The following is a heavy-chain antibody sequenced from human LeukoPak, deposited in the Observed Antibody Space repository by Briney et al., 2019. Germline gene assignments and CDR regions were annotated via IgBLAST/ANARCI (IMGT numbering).Heavy chain of an antibody. CDR1: GYTFTGYY. D-gene: IGHD5-24*01. Sequence: ASVKVSCKASGYTFTGYYMHWVRQAPGQGLEWMGWINPNSGGTNYAQKFQGRVTMTRDTSISTAYMELSRLRSDDTAVYYCAREVRGWLQQYNWFDPWGQGTLVTVSS. V-gene: IGHV1-2*02. CDR3: AREVRGWLQQYNWFDP. CDR2: INPNSGGT. J-gene: IGHJ5*02.